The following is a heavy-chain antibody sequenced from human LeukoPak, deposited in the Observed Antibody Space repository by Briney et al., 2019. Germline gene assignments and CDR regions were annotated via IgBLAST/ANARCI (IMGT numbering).Heavy chain of an antibody. J-gene: IGHJ3*02. CDR3: ARRGNYGGNPHAFDI. CDR2: IYYSGST. V-gene: IGHV4-39*07. Sequence: SETLSLTCTVSGGSISSSSYYWGWIRQPPGKGLEWIGSIYYSGSTYYNPSLKSRVTISVDTSKNQFSLKLSSVTAADTAVYYCARRGNYGGNPHAFDIWGQGTMVTVSS. D-gene: IGHD4-23*01. CDR1: GGSISSSSYY.